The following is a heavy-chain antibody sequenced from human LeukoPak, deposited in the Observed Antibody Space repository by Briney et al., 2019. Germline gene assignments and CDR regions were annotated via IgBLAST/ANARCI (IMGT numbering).Heavy chain of an antibody. CDR3: VRDQYWNIRGVFDY. D-gene: IGHD1/OR15-1a*01. CDR2: MSSSSSYI. J-gene: IGHJ4*02. CDR1: GFTFSSYS. Sequence: PGGSLRLSCAASGFTFSSYSMNLVRQAPGKGLEWVSSMSSSSSYIYYTDLVKGRFPISRDSAKNSLYLQMNSLRAEDKAVHYCVRDQYWNIRGVFDYWGQGTLVTVSS. V-gene: IGHV3-21*01.